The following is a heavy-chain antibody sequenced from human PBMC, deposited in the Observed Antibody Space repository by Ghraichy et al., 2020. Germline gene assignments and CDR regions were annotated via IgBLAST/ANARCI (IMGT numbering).Heavy chain of an antibody. D-gene: IGHD2-15*01. J-gene: IGHJ1*01. V-gene: IGHV3-30*02. CDR2: IRYDGSNK. CDR1: GFTFSSYV. Sequence: GGSLRLSCAASGFTFSSYVMHWVRQAPGKGLEWVAFIRYDGSNKYYADSVKGRFTISRDNSKNTLYLQMNSLRAEDTAVYYCAKDLGSYCSCGSCYSAEYFQHWGQGTLVTVSS. CDR3: AKDLGSYCSCGSCYSAEYFQH.